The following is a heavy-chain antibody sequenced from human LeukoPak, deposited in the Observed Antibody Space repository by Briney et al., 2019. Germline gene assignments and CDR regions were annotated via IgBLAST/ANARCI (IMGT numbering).Heavy chain of an antibody. CDR1: GGSISSSSYY. Sequence: SETLSLTCTVSGGSISSSSYYWGWIRQPPGKGLEWIGSIYYSGSTYYNTSLKSRVTISVDTSKNQFSLKLSSVTAADTAVYYCARQSTGVLWFGELLGKEYYFDYWGQGTLVTVSS. V-gene: IGHV4-39*01. CDR2: IYYSGST. CDR3: ARQSTGVLWFGELLGKEYYFDY. D-gene: IGHD3-10*01. J-gene: IGHJ4*02.